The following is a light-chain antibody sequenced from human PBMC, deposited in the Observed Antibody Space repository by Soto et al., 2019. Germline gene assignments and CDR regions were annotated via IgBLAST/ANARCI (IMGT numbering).Light chain of an antibody. V-gene: IGLV1-44*01. J-gene: IGLJ2*01. Sequence: QSFLTQSPSVSGTPGQGVTISCAGGTSNIGTYTVNWYQQLPGTAPKVLIYGDNQRPSGVADRFSGSKSGTSASLAISGLQSEDEADYYCAAWDDSLNGVVFGGGTQLT. CDR3: AAWDDSLNGVV. CDR1: TSNIGTYT. CDR2: GDN.